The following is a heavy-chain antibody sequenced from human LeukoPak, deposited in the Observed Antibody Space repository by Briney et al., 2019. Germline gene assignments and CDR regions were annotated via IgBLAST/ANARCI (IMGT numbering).Heavy chain of an antibody. CDR3: APSGSYYFDY. J-gene: IGHJ4*02. V-gene: IGHV3-30*03. CDR2: ISYDGSNK. CDR1: GFTFSSYG. Sequence: PGGSLRLPCAASGFTFSSYGMHRVRQAPGKGLEWVAVISYDGSNKYYADSVKGRFTISRDNSKNTLYLQMNSLRAEDTAVYYCAPSGSYYFDYWGQGTLVTVSS. D-gene: IGHD1-26*01.